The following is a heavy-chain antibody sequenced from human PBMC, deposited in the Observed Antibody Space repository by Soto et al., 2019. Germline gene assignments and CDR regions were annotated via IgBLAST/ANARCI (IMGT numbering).Heavy chain of an antibody. CDR3: ARAPSMLYIASRDYFYRYGVDV. CDR2: INAANGIT. Sequence: QVQLVQSGAEVKKPGASAKVSCKASGYIFPDYAIHWVRQAPGQRLEWMGWINAANGITKYSQKFQGRVTFTRDTSANTAYMEVTRLKSEDTALYFCARAPSMLYIASRDYFYRYGVDVWGQGTTVTVSS. J-gene: IGHJ6*02. CDR1: GYIFPDYA. D-gene: IGHD2-8*01. V-gene: IGHV1-3*01.